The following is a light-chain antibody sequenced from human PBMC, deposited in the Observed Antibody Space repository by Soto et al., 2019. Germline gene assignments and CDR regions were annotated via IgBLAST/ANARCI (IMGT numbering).Light chain of an antibody. CDR2: EVN. CDR1: SSDVGAYIY. J-gene: IGLJ1*01. Sequence: QSALTQPASVSGSPGQSITISCGGTSSDVGAYIYVSWYQQFPGIAPKLIIYEVNNRPSGVSDRFSGSKSDTTAYLTISGLQAEDEADYYCSSYAGSDNPYVFGTGTKVTVL. V-gene: IGLV2-14*03. CDR3: SSYAGSDNPYV.